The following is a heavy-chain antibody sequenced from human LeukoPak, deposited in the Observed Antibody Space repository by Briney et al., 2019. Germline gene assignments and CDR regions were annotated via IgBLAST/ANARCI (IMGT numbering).Heavy chain of an antibody. Sequence: GGSLRLSCAASGFTFSSYAMHWVRQAPGKGLEWVAVISYDGSNKYYADSVKGRFTISRDNSKNTLYLQMSSLRAEDTAVYYCARGVGNYRYYFDYWGQGTLVTVSS. V-gene: IGHV3-30*04. D-gene: IGHD3-22*01. CDR3: ARGVGNYRYYFDY. CDR2: ISYDGSNK. J-gene: IGHJ4*02. CDR1: GFTFSSYA.